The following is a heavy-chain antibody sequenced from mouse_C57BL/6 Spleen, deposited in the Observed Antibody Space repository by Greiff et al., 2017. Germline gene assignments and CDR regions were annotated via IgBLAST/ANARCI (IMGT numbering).Heavy chain of an antibody. J-gene: IGHJ1*03. V-gene: IGHV5-9-1*02. Sequence: EVQRVESGEGLVKPGGSLKLSCAASGFTFSSYAMSWVRQTPEKRLEWVAYISSGGDYIYYADTVKGRFTISRDNARNTLYLQMSSLKSEDTAMYYCTRALITTVVARDWYFDVWGTGTTVTVSS. CDR2: ISSGGDYI. CDR3: TRALITTVVARDWYFDV. CDR1: GFTFSSYA. D-gene: IGHD1-1*01.